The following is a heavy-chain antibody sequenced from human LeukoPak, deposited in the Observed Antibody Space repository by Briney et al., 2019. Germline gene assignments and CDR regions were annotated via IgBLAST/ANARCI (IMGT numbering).Heavy chain of an antibody. CDR2: INTYNGNT. CDR3: ARRGRIVMVTAIPKDDAFDI. D-gene: IGHD2-21*02. V-gene: IGHV1-18*01. Sequence: ASVKVSCKGSGYTFTRYGISWVRQAPGQGGEGMGWINTYNGNTNYAKKFQGRVTISTDTSTRKAYMELRRMRCDDTDVYYCARRGRIVMVTAIPKDDAFDIWGQGTMVTVSS. CDR1: GYTFTRYG. J-gene: IGHJ3*02.